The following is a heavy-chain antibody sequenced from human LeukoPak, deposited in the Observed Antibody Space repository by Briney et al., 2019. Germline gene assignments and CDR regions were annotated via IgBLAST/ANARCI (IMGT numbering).Heavy chain of an antibody. D-gene: IGHD3-22*01. CDR3: AREYYYDSSGSYYYYGMDV. CDR1: GGSISSGGYY. J-gene: IGHJ6*02. CDR2: IYYSGST. V-gene: IGHV4-30-4*08. Sequence: PSQTLSLTCTVSGGSISSGGYYWSWIRQHPGKGLEWIGYIYYSGSTYYNPSLKSRVTISVDTSKNQFSLKLSSVTAADTAVYYCAREYYYDSSGSYYYYGMDVWGQGTTVTVSS.